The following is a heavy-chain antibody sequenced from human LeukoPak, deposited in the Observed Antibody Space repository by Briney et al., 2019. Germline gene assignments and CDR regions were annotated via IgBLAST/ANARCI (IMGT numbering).Heavy chain of an antibody. CDR2: INSSGSNI. D-gene: IGHD3-22*01. J-gene: IGHJ4*02. CDR1: GFTFSDYY. CDR3: ARAYGSSGYYLDY. Sequence: PGGSLTLTCAASGFTFSDYYMSWIRQPPGKGLEWVSYINSSGSNIHYADSVKDRFTISSDNAKNSLYLQMNSLRAEDTAVYYCARAYGSSGYYLDYWGQGTLVTVSS. V-gene: IGHV3-11*01.